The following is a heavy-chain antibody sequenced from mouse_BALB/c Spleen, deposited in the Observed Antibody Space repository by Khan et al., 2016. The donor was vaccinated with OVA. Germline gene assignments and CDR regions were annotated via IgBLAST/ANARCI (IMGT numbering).Heavy chain of an antibody. CDR3: ARVGYDGYAMDY. J-gene: IGHJ4*01. Sequence: EVQLQESGPGLVKPSQSLSLTCTVTGYPITSDYAWNWIRQFPGNKLEWMGYISYSGSTSYNPSLNSRISITRDTSKNQFFLQLNSVTTEDTATYYCARVGYDGYAMDYWGQGTSVTVSS. D-gene: IGHD2-2*01. CDR2: ISYSGST. V-gene: IGHV3-2*02. CDR1: GYPITSDYA.